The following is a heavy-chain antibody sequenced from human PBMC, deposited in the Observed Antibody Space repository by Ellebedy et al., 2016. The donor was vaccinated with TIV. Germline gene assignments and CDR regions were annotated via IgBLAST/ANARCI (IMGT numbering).Heavy chain of an antibody. CDR1: GFTFDDYA. CDR3: AKDTSGRYYYGMDV. V-gene: IGHV3-9*01. Sequence: GGSLRLXXAASGFTFDDYAMHWVRQAPGKGLEWVSGISWNSGSIGYADSVKGRFTISRDNAKNSLYLQMNSLRAEDTALYYCAKDTSGRYYYGMDVWGQGTTVTVSS. J-gene: IGHJ6*02. CDR2: ISWNSGSI.